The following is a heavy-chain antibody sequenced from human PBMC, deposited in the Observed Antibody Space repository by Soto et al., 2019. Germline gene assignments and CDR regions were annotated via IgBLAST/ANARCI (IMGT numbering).Heavy chain of an antibody. Sequence: GASVKVSCKASGYTFTGYYMHWVRQAPGQGLEWMGWINPNSGGTNYAQKFQGWVTMTRDTSISTAYMELSRLRSDDTAVYYCARSIKQKYYYDSSGYYDYWGQGXLVTVYS. J-gene: IGHJ4*02. CDR2: INPNSGGT. CDR3: ARSIKQKYYYDSSGYYDY. V-gene: IGHV1-2*04. D-gene: IGHD3-22*01. CDR1: GYTFTGYY.